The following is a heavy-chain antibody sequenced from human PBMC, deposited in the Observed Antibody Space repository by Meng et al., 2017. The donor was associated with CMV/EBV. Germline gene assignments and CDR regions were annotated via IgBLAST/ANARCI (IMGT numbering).Heavy chain of an antibody. J-gene: IGHJ3*02. D-gene: IGHD3-10*01. Sequence: GSLRLSCTVSGGSISSSSYYWSWIRQPPGKGLEWIGEINHSGSTNYNPSLKSRVTISVDTSKNQFSLKLSSVTAADTAVYYCARGGSVFSIWGQGTMVTVSS. CDR3: ARGGSVFSI. CDR1: GGSISSSSYY. V-gene: IGHV4-39*07. CDR2: INHSGST.